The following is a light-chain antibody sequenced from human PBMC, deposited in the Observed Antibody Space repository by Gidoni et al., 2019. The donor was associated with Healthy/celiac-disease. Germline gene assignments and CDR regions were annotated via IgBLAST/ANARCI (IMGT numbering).Light chain of an antibody. CDR3: QKYSSAPWT. CDR1: LGISNY. Sequence: DIQMTQSPSSLSASVGDRVTITCRASLGISNYLAWYQHKPGKVPKLLIYAASTLQSGVPSRFSGSGSGTDFTLTISSLQPEDVATYYCQKYSSAPWTFGQXTKVEIK. V-gene: IGKV1-27*01. J-gene: IGKJ1*01. CDR2: AAS.